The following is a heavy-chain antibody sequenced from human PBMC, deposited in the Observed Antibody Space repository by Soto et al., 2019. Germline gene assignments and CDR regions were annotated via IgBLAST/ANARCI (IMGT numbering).Heavy chain of an antibody. V-gene: IGHV1-2*02. J-gene: IGHJ4*02. Sequence: ASVQVSCKSSGYAFTGYYIHWVRQAPGKGLEWMGWINPNSGDTNYAQKFQGRVTMTRDTSFSTAYRELSSLRSDDTAGYCFSTRYIYVHFWVQGTLVTVSS. CDR3: STRYIYVHF. D-gene: IGHD5-18*01. CDR2: INPNSGDT. CDR1: GYAFTGYY.